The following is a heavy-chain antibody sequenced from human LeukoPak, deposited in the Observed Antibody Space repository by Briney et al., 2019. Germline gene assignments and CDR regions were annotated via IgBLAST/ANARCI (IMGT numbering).Heavy chain of an antibody. CDR3: ARDTRVGMATVGSV. Sequence: SVKVSCKASGGTFSSYAISRVRQAPGQGLEWMGRIIPILGIANYAQKFQGRVTITADRSTSTAYMELSSLRSEDTAVYYCARDTRVGMATVGSVWGQGTLVTVSS. V-gene: IGHV1-69*04. D-gene: IGHD5-24*01. J-gene: IGHJ4*02. CDR1: GGTFSSYA. CDR2: IIPILGIA.